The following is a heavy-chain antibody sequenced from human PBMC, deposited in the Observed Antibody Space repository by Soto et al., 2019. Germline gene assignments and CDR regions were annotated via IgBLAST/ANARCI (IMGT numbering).Heavy chain of an antibody. CDR2: IIPIFGTA. Sequence: QVQLVQSGAEVKKPGSSVKVSCQASGGTFSNYAISWVRQAPGHGLEWMGGIIPIFGTANYAQKFQGRVTITADESTSTAYMELSSLRSEDTAVYYCARDRGHSSGYYPYWFDPWGQGTLVTVSS. V-gene: IGHV1-69*12. CDR3: ARDRGHSSGYYPYWFDP. D-gene: IGHD3-22*01. CDR1: GGTFSNYA. J-gene: IGHJ5*02.